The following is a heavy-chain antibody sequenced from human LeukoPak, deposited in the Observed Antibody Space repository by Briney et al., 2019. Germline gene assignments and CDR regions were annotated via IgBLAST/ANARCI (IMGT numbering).Heavy chain of an antibody. CDR3: ARAPWAYGNYVHAFDI. CDR2: IYYTET. CDR1: GGSVSNYY. J-gene: IGHJ3*02. Sequence: PSETLSLTCTVSGGSVSNYYWSWIRQSPGKGLEWIGYIYYTETSYNPSLKSRVTTSVDTSKNLFSLKLTSVTAADTAVYYCARAPWAYGNYVHAFDIWGQGTMVTVSS. D-gene: IGHD4-11*01. V-gene: IGHV4-59*02.